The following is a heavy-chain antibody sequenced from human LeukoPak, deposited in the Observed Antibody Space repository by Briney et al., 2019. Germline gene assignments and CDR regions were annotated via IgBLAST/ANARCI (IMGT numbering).Heavy chain of an antibody. J-gene: IGHJ4*02. V-gene: IGHV3-30*04. D-gene: IGHD4-23*01. CDR1: GFIFSNYA. Sequence: GGSLRLSCAASGFIFSNYAIHWVRQAPGKGLEWVAVISYDGSKKSYADSVKGRFTISRDNSKNTLYVQMNSLRAEDTAVYYCARGAHKRDDYGGSFDYWGQGTLVTVSS. CDR2: ISYDGSKK. CDR3: ARGAHKRDDYGGSFDY.